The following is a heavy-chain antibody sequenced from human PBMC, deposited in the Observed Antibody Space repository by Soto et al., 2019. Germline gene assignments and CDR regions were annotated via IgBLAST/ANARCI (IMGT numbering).Heavy chain of an antibody. CDR3: AKAVVFHTADCIRDRSAVSAFLLNRSSDL. D-gene: IGHD2-21*02. V-gene: IGHV3-23*01. J-gene: IGHJ2*01. Sequence: QGKVLDWVSARSRSDGRTYYADSVKGRFIISRDNSMNALYLQMDSLRADDTAVYYCAKAVVFHTADCIRDRSAVSAFLLNRSSDL. CDR2: RSRSDGRT.